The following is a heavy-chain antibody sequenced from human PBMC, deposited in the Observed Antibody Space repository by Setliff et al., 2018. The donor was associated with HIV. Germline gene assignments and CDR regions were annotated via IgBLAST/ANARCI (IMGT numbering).Heavy chain of an antibody. Sequence: SETLSLTCTVSGGSISSFFWSWIRQPPGKGLEWIGHISYSGSTNYNPSLKSRVTISVDTSKNQFSLKLTSVTAADTAVYYCARRRSPPSGFYSKYYMDVRGKGTTVTVSS. D-gene: IGHD3-22*01. CDR2: ISYSGST. J-gene: IGHJ6*03. CDR3: ARRRSPPSGFYSKYYMDV. V-gene: IGHV4-59*08. CDR1: GGSISSFF.